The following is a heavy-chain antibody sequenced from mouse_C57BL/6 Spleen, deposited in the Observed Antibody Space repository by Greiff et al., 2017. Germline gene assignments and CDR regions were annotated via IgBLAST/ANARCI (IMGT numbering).Heavy chain of an antibody. D-gene: IGHD1-1*01. V-gene: IGHV1-7*01. CDR2: INPSSGYT. CDR1: GYTFTSSW. J-gene: IGHJ2*01. CDR3: ARGLHLDGSSLDY. Sequence: QVQLQQSGAELAKPGASVKLSCKASGYTFTSSWMHWVKQRPGQGLEWIGYINPSSGYTKYNQKFKDKATLTADKSSSTAYMQLSSLTYEDSAVYYCARGLHLDGSSLDYWGQGTTLTVSS.